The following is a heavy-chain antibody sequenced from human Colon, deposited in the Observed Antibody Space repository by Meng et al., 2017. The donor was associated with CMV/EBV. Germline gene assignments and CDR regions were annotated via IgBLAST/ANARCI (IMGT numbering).Heavy chain of an antibody. CDR2: ISGSGGTT. V-gene: IGHV3-11*04. CDR1: GFIFSDYY. CDR3: AREGDGNSDYFDY. Sequence: GGSLRLSCAVSGFIFSDYYMSWIRHAPGKGLEWVSYISGSGGTTDYADSVKGRFTISRDNAKNSLDLQMNSLRAEDTAVYYCAREGDGNSDYFDYWGQGTLVTVSS. J-gene: IGHJ4*02. D-gene: IGHD1/OR15-1a*01.